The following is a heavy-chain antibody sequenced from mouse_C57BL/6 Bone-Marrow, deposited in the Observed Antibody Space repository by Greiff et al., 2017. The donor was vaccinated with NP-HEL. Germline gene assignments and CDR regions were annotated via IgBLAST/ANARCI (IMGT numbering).Heavy chain of an antibody. D-gene: IGHD2-5*01. V-gene: IGHV14-3*01. Sequence: VQLQQSVAELVRPGASVKLSCTASGFNIKNTYMHWVKQRPEQGLEWIGRIDPANGNTTYAPKFQGKATITADTSSNTAYLQLSSLTSEDTAIYYCAIAYYSNYDAMDYWGQGTSVTVSS. CDR3: AIAYYSNYDAMDY. CDR1: GFNIKNTY. CDR2: IDPANGNT. J-gene: IGHJ4*01.